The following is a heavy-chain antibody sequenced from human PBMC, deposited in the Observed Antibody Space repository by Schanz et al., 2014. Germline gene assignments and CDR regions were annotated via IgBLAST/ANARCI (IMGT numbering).Heavy chain of an antibody. CDR3: AKGRFGELSAFDI. D-gene: IGHD3-10*01. CDR1: GFNFSSYA. J-gene: IGHJ3*02. V-gene: IGHV3-23*04. Sequence: EVQLVESGGGLIQPGGSLRLSCAASGFNFSSYAMSWVRQAPGKGLEWVSAISGSGGSTYYADSVKGRFTISRDNSKNTLYLQMNSLRAEDTAVYYCAKGRFGELSAFDIWGQGTMVTVSS. CDR2: ISGSGGST.